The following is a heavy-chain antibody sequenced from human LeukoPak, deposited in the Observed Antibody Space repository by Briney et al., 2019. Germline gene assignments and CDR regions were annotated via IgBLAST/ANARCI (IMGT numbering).Heavy chain of an antibody. CDR3: ARGGINYYDSSGVLDY. CDR1: GGTFSSYA. Sequence: SVKVSCKASGGTFSSYAISWVRQAPGQGLEWMGRIIPIFGTANYAQKFQGRVTITTDESTSTAYMELSSLRSEDTAVYYCARGGINYYDSSGVLDYWGQGTLVTVSS. D-gene: IGHD3-22*01. J-gene: IGHJ4*02. CDR2: IIPIFGTA. V-gene: IGHV1-69*05.